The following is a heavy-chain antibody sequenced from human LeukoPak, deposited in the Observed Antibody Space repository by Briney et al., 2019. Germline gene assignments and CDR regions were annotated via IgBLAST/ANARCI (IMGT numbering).Heavy chain of an antibody. CDR2: IYTSGST. CDR1: GGSINSGSYY. J-gene: IGHJ4*02. Sequence: SETLSLTCTVSGGSINSGSYYWTWIRQPAGKGLEWIGRIYTSGSTNYSPALKSRVTISLDTSKNQFSLKLFSVTAADTAVYYCARDAPPPYCSVGTCYFDYWGQGSLVTVSS. D-gene: IGHD2-15*01. V-gene: IGHV4-61*02. CDR3: ARDAPPPYCSVGTCYFDY.